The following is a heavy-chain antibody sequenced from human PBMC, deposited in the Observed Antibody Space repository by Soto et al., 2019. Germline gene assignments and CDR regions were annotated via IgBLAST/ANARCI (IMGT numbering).Heavy chain of an antibody. CDR3: ARGCTTGETIEGFDY. V-gene: IGHV1-69*01. D-gene: IGHD1-1*01. Sequence: QVQLVQSGAGVKRPGSSVKVSCKASGATFSGSAFSWVRQAPGQGLEWMGGITPTLGTTNYAQHLQGRVTITADEYTATSFMELTSLTSADTAIYYCARGCTTGETIEGFDYWGQGTLVTVSS. CDR1: GATFSGSA. J-gene: IGHJ4*02. CDR2: ITPTLGTT.